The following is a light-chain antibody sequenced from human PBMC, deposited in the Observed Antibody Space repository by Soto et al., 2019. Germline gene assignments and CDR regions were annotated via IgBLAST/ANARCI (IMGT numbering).Light chain of an antibody. CDR3: ATWDDSLNARGV. V-gene: IGLV1-44*01. Sequence: QSVLTQTPSASGTPGQTVTISCSGSRSNIENNAVSWYQQFPGTAPKLLIYNNNQRPSGVPDRFSGSKSGTSASLAISGLQSEDEADYYCATWDDSLNARGVFGGGTKVTVL. CDR1: RSNIENNA. J-gene: IGLJ3*02. CDR2: NNN.